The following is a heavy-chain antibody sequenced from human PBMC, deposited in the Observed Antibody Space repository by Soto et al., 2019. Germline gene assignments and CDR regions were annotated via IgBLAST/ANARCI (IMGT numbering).Heavy chain of an antibody. D-gene: IGHD2-8*01. V-gene: IGHV4-59*01. Sequence: SELLSRTCAVYRVSFSGYSSCWIRQPPGKGLEWIGYIYYTGNTIYNPSLNSRVTMSVGTSKNQFSLHLNYVTAADTAVYFCARLMGTSFDLWGQGNLVNVSS. J-gene: IGHJ4*02. CDR2: IYYTGNT. CDR3: ARLMGTSFDL. CDR1: RVSFSGYS.